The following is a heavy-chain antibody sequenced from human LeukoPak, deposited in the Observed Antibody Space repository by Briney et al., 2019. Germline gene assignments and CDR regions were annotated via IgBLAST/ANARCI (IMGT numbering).Heavy chain of an antibody. CDR1: GFILSQYG. J-gene: IGHJ5*02. D-gene: IGHD1-14*01. CDR3: AKEVTENNWFDP. Sequence: GGSLRLSCAASGFILSQYGFNWVRQAPGKGLEWVSALSGSGYTTYYADSVKGRFTISRDNSKNTLYLQMNSLRAEDTAVYYCAKEVTENNWFDPWGQGTLVSVSS. CDR2: LSGSGYTT. V-gene: IGHV3-23*01.